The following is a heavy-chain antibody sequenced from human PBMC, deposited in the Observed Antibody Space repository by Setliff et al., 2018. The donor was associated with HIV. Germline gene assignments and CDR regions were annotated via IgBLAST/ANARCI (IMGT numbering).Heavy chain of an antibody. J-gene: IGHJ4*02. CDR1: GFTFTNAW. CDR2: IKRRTDGGTM. V-gene: IGHV3-15*01. D-gene: IGHD6-13*01. CDR3: VTDVPTHRQQIDY. Sequence: TGGSLRLSCTASGFTFTNAWLTWVRQAPGKGLEWVGRIKRRTDGGTMEYAAPVRGRFFISRDDAKNTLSLQMNSLKTEDTAMNYCVTDVPTHRQQIDYWGQGTLVTVSS.